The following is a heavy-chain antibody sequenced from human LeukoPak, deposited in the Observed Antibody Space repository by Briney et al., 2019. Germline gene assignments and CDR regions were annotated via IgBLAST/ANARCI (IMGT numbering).Heavy chain of an antibody. J-gene: IGHJ4*02. D-gene: IGHD1-26*01. CDR1: GGTFSSYA. V-gene: IGHV1-69*04. Sequence: SVKVSCKASGGTFSSYAISWVRQAPGQGLEWMGRIIPILGIANYAQKFQGRVTITADKSTSTAYMELSSLRSEDTAVYYCARGKSSGNPYFDYWGQGTQVTVSS. CDR2: IIPILGIA. CDR3: ARGKSSGNPYFDY.